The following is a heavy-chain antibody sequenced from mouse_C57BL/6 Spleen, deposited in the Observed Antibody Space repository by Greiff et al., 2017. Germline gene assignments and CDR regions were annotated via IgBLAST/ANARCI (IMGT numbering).Heavy chain of an antibody. CDR2: IWRGGST. J-gene: IGHJ4*01. CDR1: GFSLTSYG. D-gene: IGHD1-1*02. V-gene: IGHV2-5*01. Sequence: VKLMESGPGLVQPSQSLSITCTVSGFSLTSYGVHWVRQSPGKGLEWLGVIWRGGSTDYNAAFMSRLSITKDNSKSQVFFKMNSLQADDTAIYYCAGGVATGDYYAMDYWGQGTSVTVSS. CDR3: AGGVATGDYYAMDY.